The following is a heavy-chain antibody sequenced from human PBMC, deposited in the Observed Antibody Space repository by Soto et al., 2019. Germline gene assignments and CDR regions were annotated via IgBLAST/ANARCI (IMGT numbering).Heavy chain of an antibody. CDR2: IIPIFGTA. V-gene: IGHV1-69*13. CDR1: GGTFSSYA. CDR3: ASWGGPSLCWSLLHYFDY. J-gene: IGHJ4*02. D-gene: IGHD2-21*02. Sequence: SVKVSCKASGGTFSSYAISWVRQAPGQGLEWMGGIIPIFGTANYAQKFQGRVTITADESTSTAYMELSSLRSEDTAVYYCASWGGPSLCWSLLHYFDYWGQGTLVTVSS.